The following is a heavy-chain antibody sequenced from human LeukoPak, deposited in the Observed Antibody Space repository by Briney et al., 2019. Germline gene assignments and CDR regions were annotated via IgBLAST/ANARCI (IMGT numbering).Heavy chain of an antibody. V-gene: IGHV3-30*02. J-gene: IGHJ2*01. CDR2: IRNDGKTQ. D-gene: IGHD2-2*01. Sequence: GGSLRLSCAASGFTFKSYGLHWVPRAPGKGLEWVAFIRNDGKTQYYADSVKGRFTISRDNSRNTMFLQMNSLRPEDTAVYYCARLYATSWGFFDPWGRGTLVTVSS. CDR1: GFTFKSYG. CDR3: ARLYATSWGFFDP.